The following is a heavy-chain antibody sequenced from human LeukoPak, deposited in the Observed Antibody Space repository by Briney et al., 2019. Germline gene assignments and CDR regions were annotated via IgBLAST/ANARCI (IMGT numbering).Heavy chain of an antibody. CDR2: IIPILGTA. Sequence: SVKLSCKASGGTFSSYAISWVRQAPGQGLEWMGGIIPILGTANYAQKFQGRVTITTDESTSTAYMELSSLRSEDTAVYYCAREVPDYYDSSGYLDYWGQGTLVTVSS. CDR1: GGTFSSYA. V-gene: IGHV1-69*05. J-gene: IGHJ4*02. CDR3: AREVPDYYDSSGYLDY. D-gene: IGHD3-22*01.